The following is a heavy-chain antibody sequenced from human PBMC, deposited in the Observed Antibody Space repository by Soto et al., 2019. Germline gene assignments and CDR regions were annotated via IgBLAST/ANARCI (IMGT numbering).Heavy chain of an antibody. D-gene: IGHD2-15*01. J-gene: IGHJ4*02. Sequence: EVQLLESGGGLVQPGGSLRLSCAASGFTFSSYAMSWVRQAPGKGLGWVSAISGSGGSTYYADSVKGRFTISRDNSKNTLYLQMNSLRAEDTAVYYCAKNVVVAATTLIDYWGQGTWSPSPQ. CDR2: ISGSGGST. CDR3: AKNVVVAATTLIDY. V-gene: IGHV3-23*01. CDR1: GFTFSSYA.